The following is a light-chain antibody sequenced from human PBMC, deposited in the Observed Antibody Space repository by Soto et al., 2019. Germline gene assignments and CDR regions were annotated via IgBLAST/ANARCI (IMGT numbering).Light chain of an antibody. CDR2: GAS. J-gene: IGKJ2*01. V-gene: IGKV3-15*01. CDR1: QSVSSN. Sequence: EIVMTQSPATLSVSPGERATLSCRASQSVSSNLAWYQQKPGQAPRLLIYGASTRATGIPARFSGSGSGTELTLTISRLKSEDFAVYYCQQYNNWAYTFGQGNKLEIK. CDR3: QQYNNWAYT.